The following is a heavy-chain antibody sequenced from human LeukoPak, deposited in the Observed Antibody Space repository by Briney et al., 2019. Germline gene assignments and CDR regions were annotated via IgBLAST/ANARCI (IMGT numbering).Heavy chain of an antibody. CDR1: GFTFSTYV. J-gene: IGHJ4*02. CDR3: VRGTGY. CDR2: ISNNGDNT. V-gene: IGHV3-64D*06. Sequence: SGGSLRLSCSVSGFTFSTYVMHWVRQAPGKGLEYVSAISNNGDNTYYADSVKGRFTISRDNSKNTLYLQMSSLRADDTAVYYCVRGTGYWGQGTLVTVSS.